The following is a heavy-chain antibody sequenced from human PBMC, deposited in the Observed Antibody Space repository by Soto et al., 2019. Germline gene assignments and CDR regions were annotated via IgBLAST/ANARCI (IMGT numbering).Heavy chain of an antibody. D-gene: IGHD6-13*01. Sequence: EVQLVESGGGLVQPGGSLRLSCAASGFTFSSYWMSWVRQAPGKGLEWVANIKQDGSEKYYVDSVKGRFTISRDNAKNSLYLQMNSLRAEDTAVYGCAKAPLGIAAAGIDYWGQGTLVTVSS. J-gene: IGHJ4*02. CDR2: IKQDGSEK. CDR3: AKAPLGIAAAGIDY. V-gene: IGHV3-7*05. CDR1: GFTFSSYW.